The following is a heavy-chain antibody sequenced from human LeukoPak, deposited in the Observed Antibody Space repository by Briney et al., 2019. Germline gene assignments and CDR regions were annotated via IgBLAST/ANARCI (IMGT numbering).Heavy chain of an antibody. D-gene: IGHD2-15*01. J-gene: IGHJ4*01. V-gene: IGHV3-23*01. CDR3: AKGHGGSCYSGVDY. CDR1: GFTFSSYA. Sequence: GGSLRLSCAASGFTFSSYAMNWVRQAPGKGLEWVSCSANGGTTYYTDSVKGRFTISRDSSKNTLHLQMNSLRAEDTALYYCAKGHGGSCYSGVDYWGHGILVTVSS. CDR2: SANGGTT.